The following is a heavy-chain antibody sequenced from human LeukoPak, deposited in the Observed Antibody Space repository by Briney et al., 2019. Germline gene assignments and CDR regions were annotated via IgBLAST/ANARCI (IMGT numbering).Heavy chain of an antibody. CDR1: GYSVNSGAHY. J-gene: IGHJ4*02. D-gene: IGHD3-10*01. Sequence: KTSETLSLTCTVSGYSVNSGAHYWSWIRQYPGKGLEWIGQIFFTGRTDYNPSLKSRLTISIDTSKNQFSMELSSVSVAGTATYFCARDRASGMDFWGQGTLVTVSS. CDR2: IFFTGRT. V-gene: IGHV4-31*03. CDR3: ARDRASGMDF.